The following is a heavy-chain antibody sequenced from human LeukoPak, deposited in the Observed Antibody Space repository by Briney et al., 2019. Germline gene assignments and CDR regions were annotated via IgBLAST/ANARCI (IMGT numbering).Heavy chain of an antibody. CDR3: CGYNYDTEAFDV. D-gene: IGHD3-16*01. Sequence: KPSETLSLTCAVYGGSFYNYYWSWFRQPPEKGLEWIGEINHNEKANYRPSLKSRLTISLDTSKNQFSLRLSSVIAADTAVYYCCGYNYDTEAFDVWGRGTLVTVSS. J-gene: IGHJ3*01. CDR2: INHNEKA. CDR1: GGSFYNYY. V-gene: IGHV4-34*01.